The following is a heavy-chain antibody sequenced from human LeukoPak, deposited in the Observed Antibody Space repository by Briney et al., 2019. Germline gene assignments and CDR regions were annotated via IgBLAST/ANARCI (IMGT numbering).Heavy chain of an antibody. CDR1: GGSISSGGYY. Sequence: SQTLSLTCTVSGGSISSGGYYWSWIRQPPGKGLEWIGYIYHSGSTYYNPSLKSRVTISVDRSKNQFSLKLSSVTAADTAVYYCARSPQQQLAILDAFDIWGQGTMVTVSS. D-gene: IGHD6-13*01. CDR3: ARSPQQQLAILDAFDI. V-gene: IGHV4-30-2*01. CDR2: IYHSGST. J-gene: IGHJ3*02.